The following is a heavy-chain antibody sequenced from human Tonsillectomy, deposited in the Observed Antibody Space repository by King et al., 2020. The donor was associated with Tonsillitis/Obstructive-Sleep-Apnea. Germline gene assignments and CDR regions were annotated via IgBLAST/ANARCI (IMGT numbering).Heavy chain of an antibody. J-gene: IGHJ4*02. CDR3: ARGAESIISFDY. V-gene: IGHV1-46*01. D-gene: IGHD5-12*01. Sequence: QLVQSGAEVKKPGASVKVSCKASGYPFTNFYMHWVRQAPGQGLEWLGIINAGSGTTNNAQDFQGRVTMTRDTSTSTVYMELSSLRSEDTAVYYCARGAESIISFDYWGQGTLVTVSS. CDR1: GYPFTNFY. CDR2: INAGSGTT.